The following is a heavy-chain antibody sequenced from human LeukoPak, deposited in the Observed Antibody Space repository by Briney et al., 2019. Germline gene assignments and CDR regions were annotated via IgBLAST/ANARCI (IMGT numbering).Heavy chain of an antibody. V-gene: IGHV3-48*04. CDR1: GFTFSSYS. D-gene: IGHD3-10*01. Sequence: GGSLRLSCAASGFTFSSYSMNWVRQAPGKGLEWVSYISSSSSTIYYADSVKGRFTISRDNAKNSLYLQMNSLRAEDTAVYYCASSFGFGESPFDYWGQGTLVTVSS. CDR2: ISSSSSTI. J-gene: IGHJ4*02. CDR3: ASSFGFGESPFDY.